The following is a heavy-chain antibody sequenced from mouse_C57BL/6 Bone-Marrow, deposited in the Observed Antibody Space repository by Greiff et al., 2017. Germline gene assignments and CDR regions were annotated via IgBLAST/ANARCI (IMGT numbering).Heavy chain of an antibody. CDR1: GYTFTSYW. CDR2: IDPSDSGT. V-gene: IGHV1-52*01. J-gene: IGHJ4*01. D-gene: IGHD2-1*01. CDR3: SKCGFYWAMDY. Sequence: QVQLQQPGAELVRPGSSVKLSCKASGYTFTSYWMHWVKQRPKQGLEWIGNIDPSDSGTHYNQKFKDKATLTVDKYSTTAYMQLSSLTSEDSAVYSCSKCGFYWAMDYWGQGTSVTVSS.